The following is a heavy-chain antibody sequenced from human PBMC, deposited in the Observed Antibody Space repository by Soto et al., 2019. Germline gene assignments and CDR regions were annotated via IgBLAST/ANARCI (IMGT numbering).Heavy chain of an antibody. CDR1: GFTFSSYS. Sequence: PGGSLRLSCAASGFTFSSYSMNWVRQAPGKGLEWVSYISSSSSTIYYADSVKGRFTISRDNAKNSLYLQMNSLRAEDTAVYYCARGGELLSYWGQGTLVTVSS. CDR2: ISSSSSTI. D-gene: IGHD3-16*01. CDR3: ARGGELLSY. J-gene: IGHJ4*02. V-gene: IGHV3-48*01.